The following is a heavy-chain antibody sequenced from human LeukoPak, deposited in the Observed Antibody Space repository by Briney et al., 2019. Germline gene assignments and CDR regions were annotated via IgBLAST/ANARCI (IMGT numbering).Heavy chain of an antibody. Sequence: SETLSLTCTVSGGSISSYYWSWIRQPAGKELEWIGRIYTSGSTNYNPSLKSRVTISVDTSKNQISLKLSSVTAADTAAYYCARSGYCSSTTCYHFDYWGQGTPVTVSS. CDR1: GGSISSYY. CDR3: ARSGYCSSTTCYHFDY. CDR2: IYTSGST. J-gene: IGHJ4*02. D-gene: IGHD2-2*01. V-gene: IGHV4-4*07.